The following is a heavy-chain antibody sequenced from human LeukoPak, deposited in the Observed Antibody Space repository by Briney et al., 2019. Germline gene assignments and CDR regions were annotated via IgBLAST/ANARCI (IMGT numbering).Heavy chain of an antibody. V-gene: IGHV1-69*05. CDR2: IIPIFGTA. CDR1: GGTFSSYA. J-gene: IGHJ4*02. D-gene: IGHD1-7*01. CDR3: ARSVGLELRGRYYFDY. Sequence: GASVKVSCKASGGTFSSYAISWVRQAPGQGLEWMGRIIPIFGTANYAQKFQGRVTITTDESTSTAYMELSSLRSEDTAVYYCARSVGLELRGRYYFDYWGQGTLVTVSS.